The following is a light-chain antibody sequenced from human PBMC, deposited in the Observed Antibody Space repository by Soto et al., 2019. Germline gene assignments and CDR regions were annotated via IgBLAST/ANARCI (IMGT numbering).Light chain of an antibody. J-gene: IGKJ1*01. CDR1: QDINNY. CDR3: QQYENLPWT. CDR2: DAS. V-gene: IGKV1-33*01. Sequence: DIQMTQSPSSLSASVGDRVTITCQASQDINNYLNWYQQKPGKAPKLLIYDASNLETGVPSRLSGSGSEKDFTFRISSLQPEDIATYYCQQYENLPWTFGQGTKVEVK.